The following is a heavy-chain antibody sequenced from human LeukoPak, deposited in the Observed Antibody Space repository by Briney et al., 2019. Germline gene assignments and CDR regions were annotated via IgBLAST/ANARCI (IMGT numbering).Heavy chain of an antibody. Sequence: PGRSLRLSCAASGFTFDDYAMHWVRQAPGKGLEWVSGISWNSGSIGYADSVKGRFTISRDNAKNSLYLQMNSLRAEDTALYYCAKDQATYYYYGMDAWGQGTTVTVSS. CDR3: AKDQATYYYYGMDA. J-gene: IGHJ6*02. CDR1: GFTFDDYA. V-gene: IGHV3-9*01. CDR2: ISWNSGSI. D-gene: IGHD1-26*01.